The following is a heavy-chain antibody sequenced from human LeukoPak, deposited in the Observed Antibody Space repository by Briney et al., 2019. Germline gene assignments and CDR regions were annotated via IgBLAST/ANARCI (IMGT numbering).Heavy chain of an antibody. CDR3: ARGRRGYPLDY. V-gene: IGHV4-34*01. D-gene: IGHD5-12*01. CDR1: GGSFSGYY. Sequence: SKTLSLTCAVYGGSFSGYYWSWIRQPPGKGLEWIGEINHSGSTNYNPSLKSRVTISVDTSKNQFSLKLSSVTAADTAVYYCARGRRGYPLDYWGQGTLVTVSS. J-gene: IGHJ4*02. CDR2: INHSGST.